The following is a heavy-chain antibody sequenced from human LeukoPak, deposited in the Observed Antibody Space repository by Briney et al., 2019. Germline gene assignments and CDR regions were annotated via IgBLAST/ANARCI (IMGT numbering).Heavy chain of an antibody. V-gene: IGHV1-2*02. Sequence: ASVKVSCKASGHTFTGYYMHWVRQAPGQGLEWMGWINPNSGGTNYAQKFQGRVTMTRDTSISTAYMELSRLRSDDTAVYYCARLGSPLSFSAMADDYWGQGTLVTLSS. CDR3: ARLGSPLSFSAMADDY. CDR1: GHTFTGYY. J-gene: IGHJ4*02. CDR2: INPNSGGT. D-gene: IGHD5-18*01.